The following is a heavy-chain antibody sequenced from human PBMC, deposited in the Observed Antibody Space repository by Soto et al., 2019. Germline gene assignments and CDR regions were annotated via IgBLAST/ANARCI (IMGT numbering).Heavy chain of an antibody. CDR3: AKETPNWFDP. V-gene: IGHV3-30*18. J-gene: IGHJ5*02. Sequence: QVQLVESGGGVVQPGRSLRLSCAASGFTFSRHGMHWVRQAPGKGLEWLAVISYDGTNTYADSVKGRFTISRDNSKNTVYLQMNSRGSEDTAVYYCAKETPNWFDPWGQGTLVTVSS. CDR2: ISYDGTNT. CDR1: GFTFSRHG.